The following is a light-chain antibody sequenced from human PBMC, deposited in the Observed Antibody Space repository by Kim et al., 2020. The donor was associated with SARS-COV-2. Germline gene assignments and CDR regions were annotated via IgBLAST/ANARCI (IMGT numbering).Light chain of an antibody. Sequence: VSPRKTARITCSRHKLVTKYVCWYQQKPGQSPVLVIYQDTKRPSRIPERFSGSNSGNTGTLTISGTQAMDGADYYCQAWDRNIVVFGGGTQLTVL. CDR2: QDT. J-gene: IGLJ2*01. CDR3: QAWDRNIVV. CDR1: KLVTKY. V-gene: IGLV3-1*01.